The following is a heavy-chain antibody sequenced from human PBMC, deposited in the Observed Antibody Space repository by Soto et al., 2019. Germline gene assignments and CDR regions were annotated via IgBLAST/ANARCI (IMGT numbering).Heavy chain of an antibody. V-gene: IGHV3-73*01. CDR2: IRSKANSYAT. Sequence: VGSLRLSCAASGFTFCGSVMHWVRQASGKGLEWLCRIRSKANSYATAYAVSVKGRFTISRDDSRNTAYLQMNSLKTEDTAVYYCARGVYDFWSGHPKGLDYWGQGTVVTVSS. CDR1: GFTFCGSV. CDR3: ARGVYDFWSGHPKGLDY. D-gene: IGHD3-3*01. J-gene: IGHJ4*02.